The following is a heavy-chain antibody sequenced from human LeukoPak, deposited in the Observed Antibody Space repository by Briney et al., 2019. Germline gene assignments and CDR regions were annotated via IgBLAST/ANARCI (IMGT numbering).Heavy chain of an antibody. CDR3: AREGGGRGYCSGGSCYSVWVYYFDY. J-gene: IGHJ4*02. CDR2: IWYDGSDK. V-gene: IGHV3-33*01. D-gene: IGHD2-15*01. CDR1: GFTFSSYG. Sequence: GGSLRLSCAASGFTFSSYGMHWVRQAPGKGLEWVAVIWYDGSDKYYADSVKGRFTISRDNSKNTLYLQMNSLRAEDTAVYYCAREGGGRGYCSGGSCYSVWVYYFDYWGQGTLVTVSS.